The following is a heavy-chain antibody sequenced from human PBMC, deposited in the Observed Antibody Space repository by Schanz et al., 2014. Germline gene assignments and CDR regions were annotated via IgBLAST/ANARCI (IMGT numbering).Heavy chain of an antibody. CDR2: IIPILGKA. J-gene: IGHJ1*01. CDR3: ARDPDTYRCGDCYSPGVHGMRKDYF. Sequence: KVSCKASGGTFSTYAISWVRQAHGQCLDWMGMIIPILGKANYAQKFQGRVTITADKPTSTAYIELSRLRSEQTSTYYCARDPDTYRCGDCYSPGVHGMRKDYF. CDR1: GGTFSTYA. D-gene: IGHD2-21*02. V-gene: IGHV1-69*04.